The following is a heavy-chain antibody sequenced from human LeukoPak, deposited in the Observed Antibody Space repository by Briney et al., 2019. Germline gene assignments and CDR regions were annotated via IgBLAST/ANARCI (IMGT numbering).Heavy chain of an antibody. D-gene: IGHD6-19*01. CDR1: GASIGSYY. Sequence: SETLSLTCTVSGASIGSYYWNWIRQPPGKGLEWIGHISYTGTTNYNSSLMSRVTISLDTPKTQFSLKLSSVTAADTAVYYCARAYSSGWSDYWGQGTLVTVSS. CDR3: ARAYSSGWSDY. CDR2: ISYTGTT. J-gene: IGHJ4*02. V-gene: IGHV4-59*01.